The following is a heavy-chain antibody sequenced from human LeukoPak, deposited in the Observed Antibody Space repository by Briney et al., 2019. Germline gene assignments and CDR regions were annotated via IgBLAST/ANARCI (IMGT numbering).Heavy chain of an antibody. CDR2: ISSSSSYI. CDR1: GFTFSSYS. Sequence: PGGPLRLSCAASGFTFSSYSMNWVRQAPGKGLEWVSSISSSSSYIYYADSVKGRFTISRDNAKNSLYLQMNSLRAEDTALYYCAKACSTSCPIDIWGQGTMVTVSS. D-gene: IGHD2-2*01. J-gene: IGHJ3*02. CDR3: AKACSTSCPIDI. V-gene: IGHV3-21*04.